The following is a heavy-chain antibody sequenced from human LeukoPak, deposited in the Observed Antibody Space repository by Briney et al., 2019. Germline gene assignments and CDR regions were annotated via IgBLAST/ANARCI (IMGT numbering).Heavy chain of an antibody. J-gene: IGHJ4*02. CDR1: DGSITNYD. CDR2: VHYSGTA. CDR3: ARGYGDFRVEGRYFHS. Sequence: SETLSVTCTVSDGSITNYDWSWVRQPPGKGVELIGHVHYSGTADYNPSLKSRVTISIDASKKHFFLKLKSVTAADTAVYYCARGYGDFRVEGRYFHSWGQETLVTVSS. D-gene: IGHD4-17*01. V-gene: IGHV4-59*01.